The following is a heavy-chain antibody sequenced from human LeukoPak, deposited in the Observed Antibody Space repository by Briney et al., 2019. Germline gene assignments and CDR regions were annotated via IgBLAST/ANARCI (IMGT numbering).Heavy chain of an antibody. V-gene: IGHV1-46*01. D-gene: IGHD3-22*01. J-gene: IGHJ5*02. CDR2: VNPTGGST. CDR3: ARGGGDSSGSYSGLVHFDP. CDR1: GYTFTSYY. Sequence: ASVKVSCKASGYTFTSYYMHWVRQPPGQGLEWMGVVNPTGGSTSYAQKFQGRVTMTRDTSTSTVYMELSSLRSEDTAVYYCARGGGDSSGSYSGLVHFDPWGQGTLVTVSS.